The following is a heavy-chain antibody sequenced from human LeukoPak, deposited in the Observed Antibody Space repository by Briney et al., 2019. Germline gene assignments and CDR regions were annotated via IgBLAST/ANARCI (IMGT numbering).Heavy chain of an antibody. Sequence: SETLSLTCTVSGGSISSYYWSWIRQPPGKGLEWIGYIYYSGSTNYNPSLKSRVTISVDTSKNQFSLKLSSVTAADTAVYYCAKWSVPAAIHTDMDVWGKGTTVTVSS. D-gene: IGHD2-2*02. J-gene: IGHJ6*03. CDR1: GGSISSYY. CDR2: IYYSGST. V-gene: IGHV4-59*01. CDR3: AKWSVPAAIHTDMDV.